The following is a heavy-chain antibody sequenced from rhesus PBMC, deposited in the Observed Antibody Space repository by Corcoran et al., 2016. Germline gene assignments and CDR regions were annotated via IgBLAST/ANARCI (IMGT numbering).Heavy chain of an antibody. CDR1: GFTFGDYV. V-gene: IGHV3-7*01. J-gene: IGHJ4*01. D-gene: IGHD1-20*01. CDR2: ITNTRKTI. CDR3: TSQYSWNNDY. Sequence: EVQLVESGGGLVQPGGSLRLSCAASGFTFGDYVMHWVRQAPGKGLEWVSSITNTRKTIYSADSVKGRFTGSRDNAKNSLSLQMISLRAEDTAVYYCTSQYSWNNDYWGQGVLVTVSS.